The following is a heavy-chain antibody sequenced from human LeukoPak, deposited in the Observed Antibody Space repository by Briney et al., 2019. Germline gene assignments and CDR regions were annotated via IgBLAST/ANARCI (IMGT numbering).Heavy chain of an antibody. CDR1: GGSISSSSYY. J-gene: IGHJ4*02. CDR3: ATHSSGWYNYFDY. D-gene: IGHD6-19*01. CDR2: IYYSGST. Sequence: SETLSLTCTVSGGSISSSSYYWGWIRQPPGKGLEWIGYIYYSGSTNYNPSLKSRVTISVDTSKNQFSLKLSSVTAADTAVYYCATHSSGWYNYFDYWGQGTLVTVSS. V-gene: IGHV4-61*05.